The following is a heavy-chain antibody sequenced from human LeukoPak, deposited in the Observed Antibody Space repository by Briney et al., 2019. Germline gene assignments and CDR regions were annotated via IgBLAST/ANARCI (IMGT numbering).Heavy chain of an antibody. Sequence: GGSLRLSCAASGSTFSSYSMNWVRQAPGKGLEWVSSISSSSSYIYYADSVKGRFTISRDNAKNSLYLQMNSLRAEDTAVYYCARDSGYCSGGSCYPGGGWFDPWGQGTLVTVSS. CDR2: ISSSSSYI. D-gene: IGHD2-15*01. CDR1: GSTFSSYS. J-gene: IGHJ5*02. CDR3: ARDSGYCSGGSCYPGGGWFDP. V-gene: IGHV3-21*01.